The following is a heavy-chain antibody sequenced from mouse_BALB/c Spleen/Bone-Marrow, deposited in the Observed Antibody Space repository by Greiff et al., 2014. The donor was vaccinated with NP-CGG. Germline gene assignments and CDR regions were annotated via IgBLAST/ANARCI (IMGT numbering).Heavy chain of an antibody. J-gene: IGHJ1*01. CDR3: ARVYLWYFDV. Sequence: VKLVESGPGLVAPSQSPSITCTVSGFPLTSYGVHWVRQPPGKGLEWLGVIWAGGSTSYNSALMSRLSISKDNSKSQVFLKMNSLQTDDTAMYYCARVYLWYFDVWGAGTTVTVSS. CDR2: IWAGGST. D-gene: IGHD2-3*01. CDR1: GFPLTSYG. V-gene: IGHV2-9*02.